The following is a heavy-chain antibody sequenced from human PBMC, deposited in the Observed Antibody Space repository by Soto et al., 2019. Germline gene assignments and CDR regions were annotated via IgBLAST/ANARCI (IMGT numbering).Heavy chain of an antibody. J-gene: IGHJ4*02. V-gene: IGHV1-18*01. CDR3: ARGVPHKPIAY. CDR2: MSAYNGNT. D-gene: IGHD2-2*01. Sequence: ASVKVSCKASGYTFISYGISWVRQATGQGLEWMGWMSAYNGNTNYAQKFQGRVTMTTNTSISTAYMELSSLRSEDTAVYYCARGVPHKPIAYWGQGTLVTVSS. CDR1: GYTFISYG.